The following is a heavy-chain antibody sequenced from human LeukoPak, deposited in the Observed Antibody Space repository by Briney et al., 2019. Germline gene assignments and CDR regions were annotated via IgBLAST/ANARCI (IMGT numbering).Heavy chain of an antibody. Sequence: ASVKVSCKASGYSFTSNYIHWVRQAPGQGLEWMGMIYPRDGSTSYAQKFQGRVTVTRDTSTSTVHMELSGLRSEDTAVYYCARENTYDSSGYYQLNWFDPWGQGTLVTVSS. CDR2: IYPRDGST. J-gene: IGHJ5*02. CDR3: ARENTYDSSGYYQLNWFDP. V-gene: IGHV1-46*01. D-gene: IGHD3-22*01. CDR1: GYSFTSNY.